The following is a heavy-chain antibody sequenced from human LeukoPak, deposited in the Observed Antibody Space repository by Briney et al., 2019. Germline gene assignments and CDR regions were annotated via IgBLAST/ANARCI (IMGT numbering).Heavy chain of an antibody. CDR3: ARGRYLDVVVTATAPGADY. CDR1: GFTFSSYS. D-gene: IGHD2-21*02. J-gene: IGHJ4*02. V-gene: IGHV3-48*01. Sequence: GGSLRLSCAASGFTFSSYSMNWVRQAPGKGLEWVSYISSSSSTIYYADSVKGRFTISRDSAKNSLYLQMNSLRAEDTAVYYCARGRYLDVVVTATAPGADYWGQGTLVTVSS. CDR2: ISSSSSTI.